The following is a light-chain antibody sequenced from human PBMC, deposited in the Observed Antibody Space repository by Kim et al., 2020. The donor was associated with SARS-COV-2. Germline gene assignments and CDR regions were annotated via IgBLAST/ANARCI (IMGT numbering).Light chain of an antibody. V-gene: IGKV3-20*01. CDR2: GAS. CDR3: QQYASTPT. J-gene: IGKJ4*01. Sequence: ENVLTQSPGTLSLSPGESGTLSCRASQSVDSNYLAWYQQKPGQAPRLVMYGASSRATGIPDRFSGSGSGTDFTLTISGLEPDDFAVYYCQQYASTPTFGGVTRVDIK. CDR1: QSVDSNY.